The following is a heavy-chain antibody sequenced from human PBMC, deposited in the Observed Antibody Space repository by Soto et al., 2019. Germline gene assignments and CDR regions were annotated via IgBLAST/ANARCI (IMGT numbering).Heavy chain of an antibody. J-gene: IGHJ5*02. CDR3: ARDAYSSRWYRGWFDP. Sequence: EVQLVESGGGLVQPEGSQRLSCVASGFTFSNYWMSWVRQAPGKGLEWVANIKQDGSEKYYVDSVKGRFTISRDNAKKXVYLQMNSLRAEDTAVYYCARDAYSSRWYRGWFDPWGQGTLVTVSS. CDR2: IKQDGSEK. V-gene: IGHV3-7*01. CDR1: GFTFSNYW. D-gene: IGHD6-13*01.